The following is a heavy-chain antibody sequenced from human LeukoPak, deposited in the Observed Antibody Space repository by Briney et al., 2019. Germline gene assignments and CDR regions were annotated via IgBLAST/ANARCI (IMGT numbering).Heavy chain of an antibody. CDR1: GFTFSSYD. D-gene: IGHD3-22*01. Sequence: PGGSLRLSCAASGFTFSSYDMHWVRQATGKGLEWVSAIGTAGDTYYPGSVKGRFTISRENAKNSLYLQMNSLRAGDTAVYYCARGHYYDSSGYPEKGYFDYWGQGTLVTVSS. V-gene: IGHV3-13*01. J-gene: IGHJ4*02. CDR2: IGTAGDT. CDR3: ARGHYYDSSGYPEKGYFDY.